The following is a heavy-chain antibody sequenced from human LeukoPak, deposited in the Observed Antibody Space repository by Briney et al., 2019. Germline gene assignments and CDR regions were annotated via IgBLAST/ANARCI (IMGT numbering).Heavy chain of an antibody. V-gene: IGHV1-2*06. J-gene: IGHJ5*02. CDR2: INPNSGGT. D-gene: IGHD1-1*01. Sequence: SVKLSCTASGYTFTGYNMHWVRQAPGQGLEWMGRINPNSGGTNYAQTFKGRATITRDSPISTAYLQLNSLRSHTPALYSGPRDRIAGAGQLTSWFYPWGQGTLVTVSS. CDR1: GYTFTGYN. CDR3: PRDRIAGAGQLTSWFYP.